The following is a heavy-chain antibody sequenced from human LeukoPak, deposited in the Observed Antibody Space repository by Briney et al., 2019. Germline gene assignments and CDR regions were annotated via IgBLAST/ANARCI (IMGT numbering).Heavy chain of an antibody. Sequence: SETLSLTCTVSGGSISSYYWSWIRQPPGKGLEWIGYIYYSGSTNYNPSLKSRVTISVDTSKNQFSLKLSSVTAADTAVYYCARRLSKRYNWFDPWGQGTLVTVSS. CDR3: ARRLSKRYNWFDP. CDR2: IYYSGST. V-gene: IGHV4-59*08. J-gene: IGHJ5*02. D-gene: IGHD3-10*01. CDR1: GGSISSYY.